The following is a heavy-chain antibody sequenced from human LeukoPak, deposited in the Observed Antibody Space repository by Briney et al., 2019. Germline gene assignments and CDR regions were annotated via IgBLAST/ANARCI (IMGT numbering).Heavy chain of an antibody. CDR3: ARELRMIKSLSGYMDV. CDR1: GFTIDDYG. V-gene: IGHV3-20*04. D-gene: IGHD3-22*01. Sequence: PGGSLRLSCAASGFTIDDYGMSWVRQAPGKGLEWVSGINWNGGSTGYADSVKGRFTISRDNAKNSLYLQMNSLRAEDTALYYCARELRMIKSLSGYMDVWGKGTTVTVSS. CDR2: INWNGGST. J-gene: IGHJ6*03.